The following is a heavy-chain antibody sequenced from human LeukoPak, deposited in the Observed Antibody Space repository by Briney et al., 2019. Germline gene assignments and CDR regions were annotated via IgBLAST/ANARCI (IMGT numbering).Heavy chain of an antibody. V-gene: IGHV3-30*18. D-gene: IGHD3-22*01. Sequence: GRSLRLSCAASGFTFSSYGMHWVRQAPGKGLEWVALISYDGSNKYYADSVKGRFTISRDNSKNTLYLQMNSLRAEDTAVYSCAKSLMIVVLNSFDYWGQGTLVTVSS. CDR3: AKSLMIVVLNSFDY. CDR2: ISYDGSNK. CDR1: GFTFSSYG. J-gene: IGHJ4*02.